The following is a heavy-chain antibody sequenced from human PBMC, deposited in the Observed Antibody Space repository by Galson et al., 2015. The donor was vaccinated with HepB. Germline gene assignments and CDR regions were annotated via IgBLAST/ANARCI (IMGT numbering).Heavy chain of an antibody. V-gene: IGHV3-30-3*01. CDR2: ISYDGSNK. Sequence: SLRLSCAASGFTFSSYAMHWVRQAPGKGLEWVAVISYDGSNKYYADSVEGRFTISRDNSKNTLYLQMNSLRAEDTAVYYCARGGDEYSSPPVDYWGQGTLVTVSS. CDR1: GFTFSSYA. D-gene: IGHD6-6*01. J-gene: IGHJ4*02. CDR3: ARGGDEYSSPPVDY.